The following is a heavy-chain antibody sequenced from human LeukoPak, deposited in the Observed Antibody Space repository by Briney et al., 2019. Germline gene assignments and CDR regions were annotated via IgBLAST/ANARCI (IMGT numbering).Heavy chain of an antibody. CDR3: ARVQIGYSYGLFDY. V-gene: IGHV4-59*01. Sequence: SETLSLTCTVSGGSITNYYWSWIRQPPGKGLEWIWYIYYTGSTNYNPSLKSRVTISVDTSKNQFSLKLSSVTAADTAVYYCARVQIGYSYGLFDYWGQGTLVTVSS. CDR1: GGSITNYY. CDR2: IYYTGST. J-gene: IGHJ4*02. D-gene: IGHD5-18*01.